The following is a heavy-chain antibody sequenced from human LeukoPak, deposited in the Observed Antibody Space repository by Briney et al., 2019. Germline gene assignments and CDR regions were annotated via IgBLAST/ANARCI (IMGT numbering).Heavy chain of an antibody. J-gene: IGHJ6*03. D-gene: IGHD2-15*01. V-gene: IGHV4-38-2*02. CDR1: GYSISSGYY. CDR3: ASFYCSGGSCYQYHYYYMDV. CDR2: FYHGGST. Sequence: SETLSLTCTVSGYSISSGYYWGWIRQPPGKGLEWIGTFYHGGSTYYNPSLKSRVTISVDTSKNQFSLNLTSVTAADTAVYYCASFYCSGGSCYQYHYYYMDVWGKGTTVTISS.